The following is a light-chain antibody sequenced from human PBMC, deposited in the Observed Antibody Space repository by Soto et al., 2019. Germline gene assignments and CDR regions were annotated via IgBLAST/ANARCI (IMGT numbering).Light chain of an antibody. Sequence: EILFTQSPGTLSLSPGERATLSCRASQSVSSSYLAWYQQKPGQAPRLLIYGASSRATGIPDRFSGSVSGTGFTLTISRLEPEDFEVYYCQQRSDWPLTFGGGTKVDIK. J-gene: IGKJ4*01. CDR1: QSVSSSY. V-gene: IGKV3D-20*02. CDR2: GAS. CDR3: QQRSDWPLT.